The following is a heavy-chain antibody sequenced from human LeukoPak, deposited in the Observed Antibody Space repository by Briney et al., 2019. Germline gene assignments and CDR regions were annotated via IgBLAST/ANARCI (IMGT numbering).Heavy chain of an antibody. D-gene: IGHD1-1*01. CDR1: GGSFSGYY. CDR3: AREEYNWNDGAPDAFDI. Sequence: PSETLSLTCAVYGGSFSGYYWSWIRQPPGKGLEWIGEINHSGSTNYNPSLKSRVTISVDTSKNQFSLKLSTVTAADTAVYYCAREEYNWNDGAPDAFDIWGQGTMVTVSS. J-gene: IGHJ3*02. V-gene: IGHV4-34*01. CDR2: INHSGST.